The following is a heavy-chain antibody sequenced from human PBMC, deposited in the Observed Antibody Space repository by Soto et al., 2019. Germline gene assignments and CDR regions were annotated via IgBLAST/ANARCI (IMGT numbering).Heavy chain of an antibody. CDR1: GFTFSNYW. CDR3: ASGDCVGGTCYSLAGSFYYYMDV. D-gene: IGHD2-15*01. V-gene: IGHV3-74*02. J-gene: IGHJ6*03. CDR2: INSDGSVS. Sequence: EVQLVESGGGLVQPGGSLRLSCAASGFTFSNYWMYWVRQAPGKGLEWVSRINSDGSVSSYADSVKGRLTNSRDNVKNTLCLQMDSLRAEDTAVYYCASGDCVGGTCYSLAGSFYYYMDVWGKGTTVTVFS.